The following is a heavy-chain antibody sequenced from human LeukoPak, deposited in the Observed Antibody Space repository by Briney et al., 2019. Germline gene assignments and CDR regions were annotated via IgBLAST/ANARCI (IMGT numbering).Heavy chain of an antibody. Sequence: SETLSLTCAVSGGSITSSKYFWGWISQPPGKELELIGIISYSGSTDYNPSLKSRVTISTDTSKNQFSLKLTSVTAADTAVYYCAGLGVMVLVYQFEYWGRGTPVTVSS. CDR2: ISYSGST. CDR3: AGLGVMVLVYQFEY. J-gene: IGHJ4*02. CDR1: GGSITSSKYF. D-gene: IGHD2-8*01. V-gene: IGHV4-39*07.